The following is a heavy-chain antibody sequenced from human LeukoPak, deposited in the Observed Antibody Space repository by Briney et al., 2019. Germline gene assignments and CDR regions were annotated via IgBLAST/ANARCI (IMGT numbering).Heavy chain of an antibody. D-gene: IGHD1-1*01. V-gene: IGHV4-61*01. J-gene: IGHJ6*04. CDR3: ARDWDWNDDYYYYGMDV. CDR1: GGSVSSGSYY. CDR2: IYYSGST. Sequence: PSETLSLTCTVSGGSVSSGSYYWSWIRQPPGKGLEWIGYIYYSGSTNYNPSLKSRVTISVDTSKNQFSLKLSSVTAADTAVYYCARDWDWNDDYYYYGMDVWGKGTTVTVFS.